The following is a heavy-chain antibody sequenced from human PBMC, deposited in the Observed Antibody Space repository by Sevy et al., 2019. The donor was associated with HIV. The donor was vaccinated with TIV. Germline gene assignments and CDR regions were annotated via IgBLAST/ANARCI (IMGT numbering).Heavy chain of an antibody. V-gene: IGHV3-74*01. J-gene: IGHJ3*02. D-gene: IGHD5-12*01. CDR1: GFSFSRFW. CDR3: ARRDGYTRRAFDM. CDR2: INSDETST. Sequence: GGSLRLSCAASGFSFSRFWMHWVRQAPGKGLVWVSRINSDETSTSYADSVKGRFTISRDNARNKLFLQMNSLTVEDTAVYYCARRDGYTRRAFDMWGQGTMVTVSS.